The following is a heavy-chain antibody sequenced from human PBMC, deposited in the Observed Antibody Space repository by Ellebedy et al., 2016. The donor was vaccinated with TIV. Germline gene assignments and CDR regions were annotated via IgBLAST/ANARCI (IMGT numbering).Heavy chain of an antibody. CDR3: ARVLRYSYYFDY. J-gene: IGHJ4*02. Sequence: SETLSLXCTVSGGSISSSGYYWSWTRQHPGKGLEWIGYIYYSGSTYYNPSLKSRVVISVDTSKNQFSLKLSSVTAADTAVYYCARVLRYSYYFDYWGQGTLVTVSS. CDR2: IYYSGST. D-gene: IGHD3-9*01. V-gene: IGHV4-31*03. CDR1: GGSISSSGYY.